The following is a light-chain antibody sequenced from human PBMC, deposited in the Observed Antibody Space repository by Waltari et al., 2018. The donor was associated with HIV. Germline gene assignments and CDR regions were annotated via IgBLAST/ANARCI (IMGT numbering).Light chain of an antibody. J-gene: IGLJ2*01. CDR2: QDN. Sequence: SYELTQPPSVSVSPGQTASITCSGDKLGNKYACWYQQKPGQSPVLVIYQDNQRPSGIPERFSGSNSGNTATLTVSGTQAMDEADYYCQAWDSNTDVVFGGGTKLTVL. V-gene: IGLV3-1*01. CDR3: QAWDSNTDVV. CDR1: KLGNKY.